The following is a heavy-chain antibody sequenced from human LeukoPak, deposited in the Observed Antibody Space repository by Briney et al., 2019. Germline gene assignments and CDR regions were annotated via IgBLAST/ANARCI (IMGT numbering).Heavy chain of an antibody. Sequence: GGSLRLSCAASGITFSSYAMSWVRQAPGKGLEWVSAISGSGGSTYYADSVKGRFTISRDNSKNTLYLQMNSLRAEDTAVYYCAKDARTDYCSGGSCYRIDWFDPWGQGTLVTVFS. D-gene: IGHD2-15*01. J-gene: IGHJ5*02. CDR1: GITFSSYA. CDR2: ISGSGGST. CDR3: AKDARTDYCSGGSCYRIDWFDP. V-gene: IGHV3-23*01.